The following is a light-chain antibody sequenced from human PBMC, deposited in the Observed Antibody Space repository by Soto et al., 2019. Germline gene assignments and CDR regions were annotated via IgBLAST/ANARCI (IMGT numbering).Light chain of an antibody. Sequence: EIVLTQSPATLSLSPGERATLSCRASQSVSSYLAWYQQKPGQAPRLLIYDASNRATGIPARFSGSGSGTDFTLTISSLEPEDFAVYYCQLRSTGAFGPGTKVDIK. J-gene: IGKJ3*01. V-gene: IGKV3-11*01. CDR1: QSVSSY. CDR3: QLRSTGA. CDR2: DAS.